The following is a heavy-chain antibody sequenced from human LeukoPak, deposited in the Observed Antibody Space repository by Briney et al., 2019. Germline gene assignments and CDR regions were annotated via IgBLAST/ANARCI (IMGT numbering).Heavy chain of an antibody. D-gene: IGHD2-2*01. J-gene: IGHJ4*02. CDR1: GGSISSSNW. CDR3: ARGVVVPAATIKWYYFDY. CDR2: IYHSGST. V-gene: IGHV4-4*02. Sequence: PSETLSLTCAVSGGSISSSNWWSWVRQPPGKGLEWIGEIYHSGSTNYNPSLKSRVTISVDKSKNQFSLKLSSVTAADTAVYYCARGVVVPAATIKWYYFDYGGQGTLVTVSS.